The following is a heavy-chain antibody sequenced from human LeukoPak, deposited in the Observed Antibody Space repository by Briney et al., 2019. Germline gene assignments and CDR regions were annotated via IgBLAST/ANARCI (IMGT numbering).Heavy chain of an antibody. Sequence: GGSLRLSWAASGITVSDDYKSRVRQAPRQGVEGVSVIYSGGTTDYADSVKGRFTISRDNSKNTLYLQMNSLRAEDTAVYYCARDGVWATFDYWGQRTLVTVSS. D-gene: IGHD2-8*01. CDR3: ARDGVWATFDY. CDR2: IYSGGTT. J-gene: IGHJ4*02. CDR1: GITVSDDY. V-gene: IGHV3-66*01.